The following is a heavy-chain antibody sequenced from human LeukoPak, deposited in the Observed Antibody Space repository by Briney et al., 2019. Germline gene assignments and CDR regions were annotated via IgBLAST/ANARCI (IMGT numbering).Heavy chain of an antibody. CDR1: GYTFTSYY. Sequence: GASVKVSCKASGYTFTSYYMHWVRQAPGQGLEWMGIINPSGGSTSYAQKFQGRVTMTRDMSTSTVYMELSSLRSEDTAVYYCARDAVDTATVTTRYYYYYMDVWGKGTTVTVSS. J-gene: IGHJ6*03. CDR2: INPSGGST. CDR3: ARDAVDTATVTTRYYYYYMDV. D-gene: IGHD5-18*01. V-gene: IGHV1-46*01.